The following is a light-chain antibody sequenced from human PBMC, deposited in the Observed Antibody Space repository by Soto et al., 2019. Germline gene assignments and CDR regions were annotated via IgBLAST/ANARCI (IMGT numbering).Light chain of an antibody. CDR2: KVS. Sequence: DVVMTQSPLALPVTLGQPASISCRSSQSLVNSDGNTYLNWFQQRPGQSPRRLIYKVSNRDSGVPDRFSGSVSGADFTLKIRRGEAEEVGVYYCMQGSHWLYTFGQGTKLEIK. J-gene: IGKJ2*01. CDR1: QSLVNSDGNTY. V-gene: IGKV2-30*01. CDR3: MQGSHWLYT.